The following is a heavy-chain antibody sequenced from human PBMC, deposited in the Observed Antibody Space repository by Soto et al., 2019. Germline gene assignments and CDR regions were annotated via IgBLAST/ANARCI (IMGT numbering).Heavy chain of an antibody. D-gene: IGHD3-22*01. CDR1: GGSIISYY. V-gene: IGHV4-59*01. CDR2: IYYSGST. J-gene: IGHJ5*02. Sequence: SETLSLTCTVSGGSIISYYCSCIRHPPLKGLEWIGYIYYSGSTNYNPSLKSRVTISVDTSKNQFSLKLSSVTAADTAVYYCARSNYYDSSGYYDNWFDPWGQGTLVTVSS. CDR3: ARSNYYDSSGYYDNWFDP.